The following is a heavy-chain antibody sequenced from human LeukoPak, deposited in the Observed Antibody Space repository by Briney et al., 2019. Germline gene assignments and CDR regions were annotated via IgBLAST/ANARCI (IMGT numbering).Heavy chain of an antibody. J-gene: IGHJ4*02. CDR1: GFTFSADH. V-gene: IGHV3-11*04. D-gene: IGHD4-17*01. CDR2: ISGDATTV. CDR3: AKDRSKGYYGDEFDF. Sequence: GGSLRLSCAASGFTFSADHMSWIRQAPGTGLEWVAYISGDATTVYYAGSLKGRFTISRDNSKNTLYLQMNSLRAEDTAVYYCAKDRSKGYYGDEFDFWGQGTLVTVSS.